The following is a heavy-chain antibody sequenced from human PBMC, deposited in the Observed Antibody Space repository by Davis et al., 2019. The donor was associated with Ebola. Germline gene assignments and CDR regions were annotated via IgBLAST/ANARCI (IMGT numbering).Heavy chain of an antibody. CDR3: ARDRSSGYYGMDV. J-gene: IGHJ6*02. CDR1: GFTFSDFY. D-gene: IGHD5/OR15-5a*01. V-gene: IGHV3-11*01. Sequence: PGGSLRLSCAASGFTFSDFYMYWIRQAPGQGLEWVSYISSSGSIIFYADSVKGRFTISRDNAKNSLYLQMISLRADDTAVYYCARDRSSGYYGMDVWGQGTTVTVSS. CDR2: ISSSGSII.